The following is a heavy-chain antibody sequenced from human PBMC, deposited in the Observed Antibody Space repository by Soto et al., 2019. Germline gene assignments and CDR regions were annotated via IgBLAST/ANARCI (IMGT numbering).Heavy chain of an antibody. J-gene: IGHJ4*02. D-gene: IGHD2-15*01. CDR3: AKVLVEIDVDFDY. CDR1: GFTFSSSA. CDR2: IRPTDGSV. Sequence: EVQLLESGGGLVQPGGSLRLSCAASGFTFSSSAMSWVRQAPGEGLEWVSTIRPTDGSVWYTDSVKGRFTISRDSSKNTLYLQMNSLRVEDTAVCYCAKVLVEIDVDFDYWGQGTLVTVSS. V-gene: IGHV3-23*01.